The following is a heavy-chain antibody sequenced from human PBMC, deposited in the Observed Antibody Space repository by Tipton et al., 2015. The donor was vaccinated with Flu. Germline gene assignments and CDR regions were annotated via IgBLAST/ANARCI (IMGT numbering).Heavy chain of an antibody. CDR1: GGSFSDYA. V-gene: IGHV1-69*01. CDR3: ARDFPYCPSGSCYKGTASYYYALDV. Sequence: QVQLVQSGAEVKKPGSSVKVSCKAYGGSFSDYAISWVRQAPGHGLEWMGGIIPMFAATKYAQKFQDRVTITADESTNTAYMELTDLRSVDTAVYYCARDFPYCPSGSCYKGTASYYYALDVWGQGTTVTVSS. CDR2: IIPMFAAT. J-gene: IGHJ6*02. D-gene: IGHD2-2*02.